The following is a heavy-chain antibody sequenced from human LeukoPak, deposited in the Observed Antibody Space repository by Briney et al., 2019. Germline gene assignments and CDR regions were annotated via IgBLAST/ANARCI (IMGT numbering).Heavy chain of an antibody. CDR2: IYYSGST. CDR1: GGSISSYY. J-gene: IGHJ5*02. Sequence: SETLSLTCTVSGGSISSYYWSWIRQHPGKGLEWIGYIYYSGSTYYNPSLKSRVTISVDTSKNQFSLKLSSVTAADTAVYYCARGYSGYEVWFDPWGQGTLVTVSS. CDR3: ARGYSGYEVWFDP. D-gene: IGHD5-12*01. V-gene: IGHV4-59*06.